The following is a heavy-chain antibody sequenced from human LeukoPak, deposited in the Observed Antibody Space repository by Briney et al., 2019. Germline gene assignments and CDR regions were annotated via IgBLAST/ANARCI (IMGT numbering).Heavy chain of an antibody. V-gene: IGHV1-46*01. D-gene: IGHD3-22*01. J-gene: IGHJ3*02. Sequence: GASVKVSCKASGYTFTSYYMHWVRQAPGQGLEWMGIINPGGGSTSYAQKFQGRVTMTRDMSTSTVYMELSSLRSEDTAVYYCASYDSSGYFAFDIWGQGTMVTVSS. CDR1: GYTFTSYY. CDR3: ASYDSSGYFAFDI. CDR2: INPGGGST.